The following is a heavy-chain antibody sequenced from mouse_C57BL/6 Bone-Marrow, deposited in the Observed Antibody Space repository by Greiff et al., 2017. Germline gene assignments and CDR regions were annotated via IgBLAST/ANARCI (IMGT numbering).Heavy chain of an antibody. CDR2: IYPGDGDT. D-gene: IGHD2-3*01. Sequence: VQLQQSGPELVKPGASVKISCKASGYAFSSSWMNWVKQRPGKGLEWIGRIYPGDGDTNYNGKFKGKATLTADKSSSTAYMQLSSLTSEDSAVYFYARYYDGYYFDVWGTGTTVTVSS. V-gene: IGHV1-82*01. J-gene: IGHJ1*03. CDR3: ARYYDGYYFDV. CDR1: GYAFSSSW.